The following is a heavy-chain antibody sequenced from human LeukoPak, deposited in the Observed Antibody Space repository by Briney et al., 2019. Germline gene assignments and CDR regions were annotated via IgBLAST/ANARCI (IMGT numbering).Heavy chain of an antibody. CDR3: ARAVGPFDI. CDR2: IWYAGSNK. CDR1: GFTFSTYG. J-gene: IGHJ3*02. Sequence: GRSLRLSCAASGFTFSTYGMHWVRQAPGKGLEWVAVIWYAGSNKYYADSVKGRFTISRDNSKNTLSLQMNSLRAEDTAVYYCARAVGPFDIWGQGTMVTVSS. V-gene: IGHV3-33*01.